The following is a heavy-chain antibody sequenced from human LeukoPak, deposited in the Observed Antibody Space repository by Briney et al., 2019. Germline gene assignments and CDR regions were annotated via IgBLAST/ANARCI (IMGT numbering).Heavy chain of an antibody. CDR1: GFTFSSYG. CDR3: ARGLPNYYGMDV. V-gene: IGHV3-30*02. J-gene: IGHJ6*02. CDR2: IRFDGTTK. Sequence: GGSLRLSCAASGFTFSSYGMHWVRQAPGRGLEWVAFIRFDGTTKYYAQSVGGRFTISRDNSKNTLGLQMNSLRPEDTAVYYCARGLPNYYGMDVWGQGTTVTVSS.